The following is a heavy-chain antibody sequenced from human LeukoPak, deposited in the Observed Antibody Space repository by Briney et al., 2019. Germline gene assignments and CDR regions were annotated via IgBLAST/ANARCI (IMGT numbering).Heavy chain of an antibody. J-gene: IGHJ4*02. CDR3: ARRSGTFTDFDY. CDR2: ISTDSGNT. Sequence: ASVKVSCKASNYTFTSFGISWVRQAPGQGLEYMGWISTDSGNTNYVQKLQGRVTMTTDTPTSTAYMELRSLTSDDTAVYYCARRSGTFTDFDYWGQGTLVTVSS. D-gene: IGHD1-26*01. V-gene: IGHV1-18*01. CDR1: NYTFTSFG.